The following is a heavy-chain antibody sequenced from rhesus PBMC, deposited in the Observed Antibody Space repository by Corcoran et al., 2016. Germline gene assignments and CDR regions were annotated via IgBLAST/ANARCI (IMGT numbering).Heavy chain of an antibody. J-gene: IGHJ3*01. V-gene: IGHV3-119*01. CDR2: ISRDGSSK. CDR3: AKEGWGSVGAFDF. D-gene: IGHD5-24*01. CDR1: GFTFSSYW. Sequence: EVQLVESGGGLVQPGGSLRLSCAASGFTFSSYWMYWVRQAPGKGRAWVECISRDGSSKRYADSGKGRFTISRENAKNSLYLQMNSLRAEDTAVYYCAKEGWGSVGAFDFWGQGLRVTVSS.